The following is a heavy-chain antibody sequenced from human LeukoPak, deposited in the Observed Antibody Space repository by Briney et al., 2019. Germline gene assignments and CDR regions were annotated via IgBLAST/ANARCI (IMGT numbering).Heavy chain of an antibody. J-gene: IGHJ6*02. Sequence: GESLKISCKGSGYSFTSYWIGWVRQMPGKGLEWMGIIYPGDSDTRYSPSFQGQVTISADKSISTAYLQWSSLKASDTAMYYCAREGGSYRDYCYGMDVWGQGTTVTVSS. D-gene: IGHD1-26*01. CDR1: GYSFTSYW. CDR3: AREGGSYRDYCYGMDV. CDR2: IYPGDSDT. V-gene: IGHV5-51*01.